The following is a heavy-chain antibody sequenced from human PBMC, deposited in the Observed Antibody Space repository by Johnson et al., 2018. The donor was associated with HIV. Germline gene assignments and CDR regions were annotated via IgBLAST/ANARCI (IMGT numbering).Heavy chain of an antibody. CDR3: AREGGSKDAFDI. CDR1: GFTFSSYG. CDR2: LSYEGSNK. Sequence: QVQLVESGGGVVQPGRSLRLSCAASGFTFSSYGMHWVRQAPGKGLEWVAVLSYEGSNKYYADSVKGGFTISRDNSKNTLYLQMNSLRAEDTAVYYCAREGGSKDAFDIWGQGTMVTVSS. J-gene: IGHJ3*02. D-gene: IGHD3-16*01. V-gene: IGHV3-30*03.